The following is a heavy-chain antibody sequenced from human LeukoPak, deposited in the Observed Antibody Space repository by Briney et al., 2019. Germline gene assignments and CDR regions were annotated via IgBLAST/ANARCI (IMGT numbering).Heavy chain of an antibody. D-gene: IGHD5-24*01. J-gene: IGHJ5*02. Sequence: GGSLRLSCAASGFTFSSYAMSWVRQAPGKGLKWVSAISGSGGSTYYADSVKGRFTISRDNSKNTLYLQMNSLRAEDTAVYYCAKGGDGYNTKYPYNWFDPWGQGTLVTVSS. CDR3: AKGGDGYNTKYPYNWFDP. CDR1: GFTFSSYA. CDR2: ISGSGGST. V-gene: IGHV3-23*01.